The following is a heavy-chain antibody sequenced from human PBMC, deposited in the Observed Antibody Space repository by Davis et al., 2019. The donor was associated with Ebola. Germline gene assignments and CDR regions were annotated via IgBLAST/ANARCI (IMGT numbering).Heavy chain of an antibody. CDR3: ARGSITMTVVVITEYFQH. V-gene: IGHV3-30-3*01. CDR1: GFTFSSYA. D-gene: IGHD3-22*01. Sequence: GESLKISCAASGFTFSSYAMHWVRQAPGKGLEWVAVISYDGSNKYYADSVKGRFTISRDNSKNTLYLQMNSLRAEDTAVYFCARGSITMTVVVITEYFQHWGQGTLVIVSS. J-gene: IGHJ1*01. CDR2: ISYDGSNK.